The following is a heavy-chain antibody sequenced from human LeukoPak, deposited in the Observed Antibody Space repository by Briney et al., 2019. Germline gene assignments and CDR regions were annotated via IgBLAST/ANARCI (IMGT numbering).Heavy chain of an antibody. CDR1: GFSFSKYA. CDR2: ISGSGDGT. Sequence: GGSLTLSCSASGFSFSKYAMHWVRQAPGKGLEYVSSISGSGDGTYYADSVKGRFTISRDNSKNTLYLQMSSLTVEDTAVYYCVKDRGLVGSGWSNWFDPWGQGTLVTVSS. V-gene: IGHV3-64D*06. J-gene: IGHJ5*02. D-gene: IGHD6-19*01. CDR3: VKDRGLVGSGWSNWFDP.